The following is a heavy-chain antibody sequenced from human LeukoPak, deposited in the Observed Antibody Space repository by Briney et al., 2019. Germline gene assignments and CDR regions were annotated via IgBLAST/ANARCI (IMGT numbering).Heavy chain of an antibody. Sequence: ASVKVSCKASGGTFSSHFISWVRQAPGQGLEWMGGINPIFGTDHYAQKFQDRVTITADISTNTVYMELSNLRSEDTAMYYCARDEEGDCGGDCYNWFAPWGQGTLVTVSS. J-gene: IGHJ5*02. D-gene: IGHD2-21*02. V-gene: IGHV1-69*06. CDR1: GGTFSSHF. CDR3: ARDEEGDCGGDCYNWFAP. CDR2: INPIFGTD.